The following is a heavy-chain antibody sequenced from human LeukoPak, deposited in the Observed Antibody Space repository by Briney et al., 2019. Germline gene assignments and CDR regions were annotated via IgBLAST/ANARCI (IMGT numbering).Heavy chain of an antibody. CDR1: GFTFSSYG. J-gene: IGHJ4*02. CDR2: ISYDGSNK. Sequence: PGGSLRLSCAASGFTFSSYGMHWVRQAPGKGLEWVAVISYDGSNKYYADSVKGRFTISRDNSKNTLYLQMNSLRAEDTAVYYCAKGGYGSYYFDYWGQGTLVTASS. D-gene: IGHD3-10*01. CDR3: AKGGYGSYYFDY. V-gene: IGHV3-30*18.